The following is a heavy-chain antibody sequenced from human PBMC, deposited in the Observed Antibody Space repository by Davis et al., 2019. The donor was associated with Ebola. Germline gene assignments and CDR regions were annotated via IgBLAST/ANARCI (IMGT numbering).Heavy chain of an antibody. Sequence: ASVKVSCKASGFTLTNYAIHWVRQAPGQRLEWMGWINAGNGNTKYSQKFQGRVTITRDTSASTAYMELSSLRSEDTAVYYCARGSDSSGYFTSDYFDYWGQGTLVTVSS. J-gene: IGHJ4*02. CDR3: ARGSDSSGYFTSDYFDY. CDR1: GFTLTNYA. V-gene: IGHV1-3*01. CDR2: INAGNGNT. D-gene: IGHD3-22*01.